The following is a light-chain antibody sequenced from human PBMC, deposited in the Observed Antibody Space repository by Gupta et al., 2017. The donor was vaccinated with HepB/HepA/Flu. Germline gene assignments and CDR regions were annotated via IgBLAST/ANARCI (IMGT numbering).Light chain of an antibody. V-gene: IGLV2-14*03. CDR2: DVT. Sequence: QAPLPQPASMSASRGQSITISCTGTSSDIGYYDYVSWYQQHPGNAPKVLIYDVTKRSAGVSVRFSGSKSGTTASLTISGLQAEDEAEYCCNAYTNRRMRVFGGGTRVTVL. CDR1: SSDIGYYDY. CDR3: NAYTNRRMRV. J-gene: IGLJ2*01.